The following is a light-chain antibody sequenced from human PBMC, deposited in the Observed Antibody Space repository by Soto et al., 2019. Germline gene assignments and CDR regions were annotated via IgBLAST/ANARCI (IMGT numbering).Light chain of an antibody. V-gene: IGKV3-20*01. Sequence: EILMTQSPGTPSLPPGERATLSCRANQDLTDRYLAWYQQKPAQAPRLLIYGASSRATGIPDRFSGSGSGTDCTLTISRLENEDFAVYYCQQYDDSILTFGGGTKVDIK. J-gene: IGKJ4*01. CDR2: GAS. CDR1: QDLTDRY. CDR3: QQYDDSILT.